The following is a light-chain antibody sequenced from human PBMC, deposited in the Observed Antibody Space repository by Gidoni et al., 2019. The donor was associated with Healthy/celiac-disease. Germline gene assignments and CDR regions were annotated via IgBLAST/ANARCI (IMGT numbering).Light chain of an antibody. CDR1: QSVSSN. V-gene: IGKV3-15*01. J-gene: IGKJ3*01. CDR2: GAS. Sequence: EIVMTQSPATQSVSPGERATLSCRASQSVSSNLAWYQQKPGQAPRLLIYGASTRATGIPARFSGSGSGTEFTLTISSLQSEDFAVYYCQQYNNWLTFGPGTKVDIK. CDR3: QQYNNWLT.